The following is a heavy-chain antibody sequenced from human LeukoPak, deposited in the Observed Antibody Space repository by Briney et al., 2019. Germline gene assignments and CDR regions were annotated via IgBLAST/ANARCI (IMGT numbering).Heavy chain of an antibody. CDR1: GGTFSSYA. V-gene: IGHV1-69*13. D-gene: IGHD2-2*01. CDR2: IIPIFGTA. J-gene: IGHJ4*02. CDR3: ARGIAVVPAAMLFDRFDY. Sequence: SVKVSCKASGGTFSSYAISWVRQAPGQGLEWMGGIIPIFGTANYAQKFQGRVTITADESTSTAYMELSSLRSEDTAVYYCARGIAVVPAAMLFDRFDYWGQGTLVTVSS.